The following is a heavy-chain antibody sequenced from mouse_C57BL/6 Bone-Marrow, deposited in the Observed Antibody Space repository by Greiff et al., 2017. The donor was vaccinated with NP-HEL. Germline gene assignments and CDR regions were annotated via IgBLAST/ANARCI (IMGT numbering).Heavy chain of an antibody. V-gene: IGHV1-80*01. Sequence: QVQLQQSGAELVKPGASVKISCEASGYAFSSYWMNWVKQRPGKGLEWIGQIYPGDGDTNYNGKFKGKATLTADKSFSTAYMQLSSLTSEDSAVYFCARSRNGAWFAYWGQGTLVTVSA. CDR2: IYPGDGDT. J-gene: IGHJ3*01. CDR3: ARSRNGAWFAY. CDR1: GYAFSSYW.